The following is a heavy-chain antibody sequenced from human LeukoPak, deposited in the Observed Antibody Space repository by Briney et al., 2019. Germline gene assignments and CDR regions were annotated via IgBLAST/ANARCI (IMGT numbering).Heavy chain of an antibody. J-gene: IGHJ4*02. V-gene: IGHV3-11*01. CDR1: GFTLSDYY. CDR2: ISSSGSTI. Sequence: GGSLRLSCAASGFTLSDYYMSWIRQAPGKGLEWVSYISSSGSTIYYADSVKGRFTISRDNAKNSLYLQMNSLRAEDTAVYYCASSPPTLLYFDWLLLNNYFDYWGQGTLVTVSS. D-gene: IGHD3-9*01. CDR3: ASSPPTLLYFDWLLLNNYFDY.